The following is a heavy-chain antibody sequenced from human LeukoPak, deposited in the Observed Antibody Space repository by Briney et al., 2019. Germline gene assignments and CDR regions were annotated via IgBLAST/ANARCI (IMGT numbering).Heavy chain of an antibody. J-gene: IGHJ4*02. CDR1: GFTFSDHY. CDR3: ARASEEYDYVWGSYRYEFDY. Sequence: GGSLRLSCAASGFTFSDHYMDWVRQAPGKGLEWVGRTRKKTNSYTTEYAASVKGRFTISRDDSKNSLYLQMNSLRAEDTAVYYCARASEEYDYVWGSYRYEFDYWGQGTLVTVSS. V-gene: IGHV3-72*01. CDR2: TRKKTNSYTT. D-gene: IGHD3-16*02.